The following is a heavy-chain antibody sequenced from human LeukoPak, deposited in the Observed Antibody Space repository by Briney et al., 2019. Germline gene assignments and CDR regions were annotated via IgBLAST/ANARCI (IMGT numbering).Heavy chain of an antibody. CDR3: ARGSAEFDY. D-gene: IGHD6-13*01. Sequence: PSETLSLTCTVSGGSISSGSYYWSWIRQPAGKGLGWIGRIYTSGSTNYNPSLKSRVTISVDTSKNQFSLKLSSVTAAVTAVYYCARGSAEFDYWGQGTLVTVSS. J-gene: IGHJ4*02. CDR2: IYTSGST. V-gene: IGHV4-61*02. CDR1: GGSISSGSYY.